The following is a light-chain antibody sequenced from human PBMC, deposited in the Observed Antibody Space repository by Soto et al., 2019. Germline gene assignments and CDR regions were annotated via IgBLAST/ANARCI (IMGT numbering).Light chain of an antibody. CDR3: ATWDDSVKGPV. J-gene: IGLJ2*01. CDR2: SNT. CDR1: NSNIGSNA. V-gene: IGLV1-44*01. Sequence: QSVLTQPPSASGTPGQRVTISCSGSNSNIGSNAVNWYQQLPGTAPKLLIYSNTQRPSGVPDRFSGSKSGTSASLAISGVQSEDEADYYCATWDDSVKGPVFGGGTKLTVL.